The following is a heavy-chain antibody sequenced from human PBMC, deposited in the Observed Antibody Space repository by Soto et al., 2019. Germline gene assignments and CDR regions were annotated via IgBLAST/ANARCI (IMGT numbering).Heavy chain of an antibody. CDR1: GGTFSSYA. CDR2: IIPIFGTA. J-gene: IGHJ6*02. V-gene: IGHV1-69*13. D-gene: IGHD6-13*01. CDR3: AIAEGYSSPHIDYYYYGMDV. Sequence: SVKVSCKASGGTFSSYAISWVRQAPGQGLELMGGIIPIFGTANYAQKFQGRVTITADESTSTAYMELSSLRSEDTAVYYCAIAEGYSSPHIDYYYYGMDVWGQGTTVTVSS.